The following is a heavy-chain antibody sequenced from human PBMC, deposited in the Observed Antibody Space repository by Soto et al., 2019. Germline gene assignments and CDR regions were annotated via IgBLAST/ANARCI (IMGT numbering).Heavy chain of an antibody. Sequence: QVQLVQSGPEVKKPGASVKFSCKSSGYTFRSYGISWVRQAPGQGLEWMGWISAYSGNTKYAQNFQGRVTMTTDTSTSTAYMEMRRLRSDDTALYYCTRVGATIWATRNYFDYWSQGTLVTVSS. V-gene: IGHV1-18*01. CDR1: GYTFRSYG. CDR3: TRVGATIWATRNYFDY. D-gene: IGHD1-26*01. CDR2: ISAYSGNT. J-gene: IGHJ4*02.